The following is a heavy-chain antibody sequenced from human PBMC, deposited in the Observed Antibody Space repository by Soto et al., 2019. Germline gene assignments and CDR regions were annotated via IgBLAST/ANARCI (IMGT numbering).Heavy chain of an antibody. V-gene: IGHV3-74*01. CDR3: VRTSLVVAAATREDY. Sequence: EVQLVGSGGGLVQPGGSLRLSCAASGFTFSSYWMHWVRQAPGKGLVWVSRINSDGSSTSYADSVKGRFTISRDNAKNTLYLQMNSLRAEDTAVYYCVRTSLVVAAATREDYWGQGTLFTVSS. CDR1: GFTFSSYW. CDR2: INSDGSST. J-gene: IGHJ4*02. D-gene: IGHD2-15*01.